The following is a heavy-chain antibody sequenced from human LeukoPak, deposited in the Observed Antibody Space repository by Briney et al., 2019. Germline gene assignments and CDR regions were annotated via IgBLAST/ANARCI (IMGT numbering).Heavy chain of an antibody. Sequence: GGSLRLSCAASGFTFSSYTMNWVRQPPGKGLEWVSNIGTSSTTIYYADSVRGRFTISRDNAKNSLYLQMNSLRADDTAVYYCARFAAGGSYYYYMDVWGKGTTVTVSS. CDR2: IGTSSTTI. CDR3: ARFAAGGSYYYYMDV. V-gene: IGHV3-48*01. J-gene: IGHJ6*03. CDR1: GFTFSSYT. D-gene: IGHD6-25*01.